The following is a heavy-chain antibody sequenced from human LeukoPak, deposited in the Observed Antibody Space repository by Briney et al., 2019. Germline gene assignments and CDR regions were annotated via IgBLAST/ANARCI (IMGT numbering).Heavy chain of an antibody. CDR3: ARAGTNYYDSSGYSYYFDY. CDR2: IIPILGIA. Sequence: ASVKVSCKASGGTFSSYAFSWVRQAPGQGLEWMGRIIPILGIANYAQKFQGRVTITADKSTSTAYMELSSLGSEDTAVYYCARAGTNYYDSSGYSYYFDYWGQGTLVTVSS. J-gene: IGHJ4*02. D-gene: IGHD3-22*01. CDR1: GGTFSSYA. V-gene: IGHV1-69*04.